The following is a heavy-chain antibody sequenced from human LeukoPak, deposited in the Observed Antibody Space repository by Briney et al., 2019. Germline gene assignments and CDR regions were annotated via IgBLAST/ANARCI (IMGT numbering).Heavy chain of an antibody. CDR2: IYYNGNT. V-gene: IGHV4-59*01. CDR3: AREGGVPAARYYFDY. CDR1: GGSISSYY. Sequence: PSETLSLTCTVSGGSISSYYWSWIRQPPGKGLEWIGYIYYNGNTNYNPSLKSRVTISVDTSKNQFSLKLSSVTAADTAVYYCAREGGVPAARYYFDYWGQGTLVTVSS. J-gene: IGHJ4*02. D-gene: IGHD2-2*01.